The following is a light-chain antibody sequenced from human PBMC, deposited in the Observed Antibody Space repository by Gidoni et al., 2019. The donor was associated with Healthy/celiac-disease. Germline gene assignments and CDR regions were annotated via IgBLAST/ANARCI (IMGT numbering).Light chain of an antibody. V-gene: IGKV4-1*01. CDR1: QIVLYSSNNKNY. CDR2: WAS. Sequence: DIVMTQSPDSLAVSLGERATINCKSSQIVLYSSNNKNYLAWYQQKPGQPPKLLIYWASTWESGVPDRFSGSGSGTDFTLTISSLQAEDVAVYYCQQYYSTPFTFGPGTKVDIK. CDR3: QQYYSTPFT. J-gene: IGKJ3*01.